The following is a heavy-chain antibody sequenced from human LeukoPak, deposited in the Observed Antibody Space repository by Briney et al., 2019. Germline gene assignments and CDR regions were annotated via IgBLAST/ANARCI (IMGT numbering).Heavy chain of an antibody. CDR2: IYPGDSDP. Sequence: GESLKISCKGSGYSFTSYWIGWVRQMPGKGLEGMGIIYPGDSDPRYSPSFQAQVTISADKSITTAYLRWSSLKASVTAMYYCARQSFGGQQRVGSYNWFDPWGQGTLVTVSS. CDR1: GYSFTSYW. J-gene: IGHJ5*02. CDR3: ARQSFGGQQRVGSYNWFDP. V-gene: IGHV5-51*01. D-gene: IGHD6-13*01.